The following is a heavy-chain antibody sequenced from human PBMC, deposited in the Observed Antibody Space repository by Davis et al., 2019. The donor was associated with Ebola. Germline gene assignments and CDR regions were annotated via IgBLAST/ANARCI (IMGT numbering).Heavy chain of an antibody. CDR3: ARDRGSRLLATAENWFDP. D-gene: IGHD2-8*02. CDR1: GFTFSSYG. Sequence: PGGSLRLSCAASGFTFSSYGMHWVRQAPGKGLEWVAVIWYDGSNKYYADSVKGRFTISRDNSKNTLYLQMNSLRAEDTAVYYCARDRGSRLLATAENWFDPWGQGTLVTVSS. CDR2: IWYDGSNK. J-gene: IGHJ5*02. V-gene: IGHV3-33*01.